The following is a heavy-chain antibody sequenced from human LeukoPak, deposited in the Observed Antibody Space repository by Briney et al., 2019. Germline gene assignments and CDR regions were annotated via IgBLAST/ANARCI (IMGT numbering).Heavy chain of an antibody. CDR1: GGSISSSSYY. CDR3: ARQRSVAGRDDY. Sequence: SETLSLTCTVSGGSISSSSYYWGWIRQPPGKGLEWIGSIYYSGSTYYNPSLKSRVTISVDTSTNQFSLKLSSVTAADTAVCYCARQRSVAGRDDYWGQGTLVTVSS. CDR2: IYYSGST. D-gene: IGHD6-19*01. J-gene: IGHJ4*02. V-gene: IGHV4-39*01.